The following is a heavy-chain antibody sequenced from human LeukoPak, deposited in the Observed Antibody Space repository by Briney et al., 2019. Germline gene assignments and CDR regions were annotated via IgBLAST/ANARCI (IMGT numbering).Heavy chain of an antibody. CDR1: GYTFTGYY. V-gene: IGHV1-2*02. CDR2: INPNSGGT. Sequence: GASVKVSCKASGYTFTGYYMHWVRQAPGQGLEWMGWINPNSGGTNYAQKFQGRVTMTRDTSISTAYMELSRLRSDDTAVYYCARVYYDTLTGLPNWFDPWGQGTLVTVSS. CDR3: ARVYYDTLTGLPNWFDP. J-gene: IGHJ5*02. D-gene: IGHD3-9*01.